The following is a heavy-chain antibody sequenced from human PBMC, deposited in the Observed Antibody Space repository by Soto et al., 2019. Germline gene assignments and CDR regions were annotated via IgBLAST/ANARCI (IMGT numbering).Heavy chain of an antibody. Sequence: ASVKVSCKASGYTFTGYYMHWVRQAPGQGLEWMGWINPNSGGTNYAQKFQGRVTMTRDTSISTAYMELSRLRSDDTAVYYCARVNVVVVAATREYYFDYWGQATLVTVSS. V-gene: IGHV1-2*02. J-gene: IGHJ4*02. CDR2: INPNSGGT. CDR3: ARVNVVVVAATREYYFDY. CDR1: GYTFTGYY. D-gene: IGHD2-15*01.